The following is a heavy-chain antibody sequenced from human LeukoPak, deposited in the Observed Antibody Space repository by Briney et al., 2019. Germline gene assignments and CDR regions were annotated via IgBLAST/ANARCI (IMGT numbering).Heavy chain of an antibody. Sequence: SETLSLTCAVYGGSFSGYYWSWIRQPPGKGLEWIGDINHSGSTNYNPSLKSRVTISVDTSKNQFSLKLSSATAADTAVYYCARGTRKIAAAGTRERTRSYWYFDLWGRGTLVTVSS. D-gene: IGHD6-13*01. J-gene: IGHJ2*01. CDR1: GGSFSGYY. CDR3: ARGTRKIAAAGTRERTRSYWYFDL. V-gene: IGHV4-34*01. CDR2: INHSGST.